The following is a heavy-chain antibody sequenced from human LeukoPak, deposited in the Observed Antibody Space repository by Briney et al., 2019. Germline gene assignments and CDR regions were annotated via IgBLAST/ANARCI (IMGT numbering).Heavy chain of an antibody. V-gene: IGHV4-59*01. Sequence: SETLSLTCTVSGGSISSYYWSWIRQPPGKGLEWIGYIYYSGSTNYNPSLKSRVTISVDTSKNQFSLKLSSVTAADTAVYYCARGAYCGGDCYPIHPDYWGQGTLVTVSS. CDR2: IYYSGST. D-gene: IGHD2-21*02. J-gene: IGHJ4*02. CDR1: GGSISSYY. CDR3: ARGAYCGGDCYPIHPDY.